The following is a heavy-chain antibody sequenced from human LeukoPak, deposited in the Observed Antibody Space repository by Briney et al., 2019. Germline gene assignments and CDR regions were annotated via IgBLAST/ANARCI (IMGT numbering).Heavy chain of an antibody. Sequence: ASVKVSCKTSGYSFTDYYMHWVRQAPGQGLEWMGWINPNSGGTSSAQKFQGRVTMTRDTSISTAYMELSRLRSDDTAVYYCARAYCSGGSCFTHENWFDPWGQGTLVTVSS. V-gene: IGHV1-2*02. CDR2: INPNSGGT. CDR3: ARAYCSGGSCFTHENWFDP. D-gene: IGHD2-15*01. J-gene: IGHJ5*02. CDR1: GYSFTDYY.